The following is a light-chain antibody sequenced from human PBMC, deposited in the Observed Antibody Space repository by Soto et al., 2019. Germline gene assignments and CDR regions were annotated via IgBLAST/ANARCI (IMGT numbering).Light chain of an antibody. Sequence: DVQMTQSPSSLSASVGDTVTITCRASESITTWVAWYQQKTGKAPTLLIYKASTVESGVPSRFSGRGSGTDFALTISSLQPDDVATYYCQQDLTYSALSFGGGTRVEI. CDR1: ESITTW. CDR2: KAS. V-gene: IGKV1-5*03. CDR3: QQDLTYSALS. J-gene: IGKJ4*01.